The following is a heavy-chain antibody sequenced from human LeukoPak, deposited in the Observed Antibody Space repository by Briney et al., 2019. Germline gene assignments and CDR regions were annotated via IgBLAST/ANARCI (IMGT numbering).Heavy chain of an antibody. D-gene: IGHD3-22*01. Sequence: GGSLRLSCAVSGSTVKRNYMSWARQAPGKGLEWGSVIYSGGDTYYADSVKGRFTISRDDSKNTVYLQMNNLRPEDTAVYYCARLDDSNSRRPENDASDVWGQGTTVTVSS. CDR2: IYSGGDT. CDR1: GSTVKRNY. V-gene: IGHV3-66*02. CDR3: ARLDDSNSRRPENDASDV. J-gene: IGHJ3*01.